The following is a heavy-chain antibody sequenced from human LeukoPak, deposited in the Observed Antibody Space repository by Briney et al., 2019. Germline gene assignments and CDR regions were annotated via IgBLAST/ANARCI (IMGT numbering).Heavy chain of an antibody. CDR2: ISSSSGYI. J-gene: IGHJ4*02. V-gene: IGHV3-21*01. CDR3: AREGYSYGAYYFDY. Sequence: GGSLRLSCAASGFTFSTYAMNWVRQAPGKGLEWVSSISSSSGYIYYADSVKGRFTISRDNAKNSLYLQVNSLRAEDTAVYYCAREGYSYGAYYFDYWGQGTQVTVSS. CDR1: GFTFSTYA. D-gene: IGHD5-18*01.